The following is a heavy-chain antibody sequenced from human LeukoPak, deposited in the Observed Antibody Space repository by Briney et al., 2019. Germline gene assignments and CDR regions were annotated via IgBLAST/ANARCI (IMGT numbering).Heavy chain of an antibody. V-gene: IGHV1-69*04. J-gene: IGHJ6*02. D-gene: IGHD7-27*01. CDR1: GGTFSSYA. CDR2: IIPILGIA. CDR3: ARPLGMPSLERTRYYYYYGMDV. Sequence: ASVKVSCKASGGTFSSYAISWVRQAPGQGLEWMGRIIPILGIANYAQKFQGRVTITADKSTSTAYMELSSLRSEDTAVYYCARPLGMPSLERTRYYYYYGMDVWGQGTTVTVSS.